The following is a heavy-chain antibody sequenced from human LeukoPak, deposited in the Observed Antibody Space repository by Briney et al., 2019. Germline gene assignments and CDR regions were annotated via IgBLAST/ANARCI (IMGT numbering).Heavy chain of an antibody. D-gene: IGHD6-13*01. CDR1: GFTVSINY. Sequence: PGGSLRLSCAASGFTVSINYMSWVRQAPGKGLEWVSVIYSGGSTYYADSVKGRFTISRDNSKNTLYLQMNNLRAEDTAVYYCARPASTRADAFDIWGQGAMVTVSS. CDR2: IYSGGST. CDR3: ARPASTRADAFDI. V-gene: IGHV3-53*01. J-gene: IGHJ3*02.